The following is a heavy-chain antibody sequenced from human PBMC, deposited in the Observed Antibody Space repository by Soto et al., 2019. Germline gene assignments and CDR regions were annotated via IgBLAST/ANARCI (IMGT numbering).Heavy chain of an antibody. CDR1: GASIDNYY. V-gene: IGHV4-59*01. Sequence: PSDTLSLTCTVSGASIDNYYWSWIRQPPGEGLEWIAYVYHNGNTNYNPSLKSRVTISLHTSKNQFSLKLNSVTAADTAMYYCARENSGSPGDYWGQGILVTVSS. CDR2: VYHNGNT. J-gene: IGHJ4*02. CDR3: ARENSGSPGDY. D-gene: IGHD3-10*01.